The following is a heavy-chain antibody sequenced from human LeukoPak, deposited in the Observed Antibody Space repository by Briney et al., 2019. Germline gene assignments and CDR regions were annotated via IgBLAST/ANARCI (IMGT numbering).Heavy chain of an antibody. CDR2: IYPSDSNT. Sequence: GESLKISCKGSGYTFASYWIGWVRQMPGKGLEWMGFIYPSDSNTRYSPSFQGQVTISADKSISTAFLQWSSLKASDTAMYYCATTYYFDSTFMDVWGQGTTVTVSS. J-gene: IGHJ6*02. V-gene: IGHV5-51*01. D-gene: IGHD3-22*01. CDR3: ATTYYFDSTFMDV. CDR1: GYTFASYW.